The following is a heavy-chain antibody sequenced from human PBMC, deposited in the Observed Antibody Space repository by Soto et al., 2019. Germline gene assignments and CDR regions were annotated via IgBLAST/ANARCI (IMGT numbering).Heavy chain of an antibody. V-gene: IGHV4-59*01. Sequence: PSETLSLTCTVSGGSISSYYWSWIRQPPGKGLEWIGYIYYSGSTNYNPSLKSRVTISVDTSKNQFSLKLSSVTAADTAVYYCARDIYGDYESYFDYWGQGTLVTVSS. D-gene: IGHD4-17*01. CDR3: ARDIYGDYESYFDY. CDR2: IYYSGST. CDR1: GGSISSYY. J-gene: IGHJ4*02.